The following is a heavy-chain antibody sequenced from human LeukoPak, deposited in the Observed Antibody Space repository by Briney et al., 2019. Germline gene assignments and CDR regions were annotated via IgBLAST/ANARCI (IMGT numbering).Heavy chain of an antibody. V-gene: IGHV1-2*02. CDR1: GYTFTGYY. Sequence: ASAKVSCKTSGYTFTGYYMHWVRQAPGQGLEWMGWINLDSDGTNYGQKFQGRVTMTRDTSISTAYMELSGLTSDDTAVYFCARDLRGLGDFFDYWGQGTLVTAST. CDR2: INLDSDGT. J-gene: IGHJ4*02. CDR3: ARDLRGLGDFFDY. D-gene: IGHD3-10*01.